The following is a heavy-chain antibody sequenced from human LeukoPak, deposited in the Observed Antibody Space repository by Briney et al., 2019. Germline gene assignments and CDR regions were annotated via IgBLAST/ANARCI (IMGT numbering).Heavy chain of an antibody. J-gene: IGHJ3*02. CDR1: GGSISSSNW. D-gene: IGHD3-22*01. CDR2: IYHSGST. Sequence: PSETLSLTCAVSGGSISSSNWWSWVRQPPGKGLEWIGEIYHSGSTNYNPSLKSRITISVDMFKNQFSLKLSSVTAADTAVYYCARVNYYDSSGYYSTDAFDIWGQGTMVTVSS. CDR3: ARVNYYDSSGYYSTDAFDI. V-gene: IGHV4-4*02.